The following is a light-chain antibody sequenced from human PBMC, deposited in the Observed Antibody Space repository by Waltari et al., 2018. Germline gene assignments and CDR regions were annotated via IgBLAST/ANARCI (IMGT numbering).Light chain of an antibody. CDR3: SSYTGKTTLVT. V-gene: IGLV2-14*01. J-gene: IGLJ2*01. Sequence: QSALTQPASVSGSPGQSITIPCSGTSSDIGAYKYVSWYQQHPGKAPKRVISEVSNRPSGVSDRFTGSKSGNTASLTSSGLQTSDEALYYCSSYTGKTTLVTFGGGTKVTVL. CDR1: SSDIGAYKY. CDR2: EVS.